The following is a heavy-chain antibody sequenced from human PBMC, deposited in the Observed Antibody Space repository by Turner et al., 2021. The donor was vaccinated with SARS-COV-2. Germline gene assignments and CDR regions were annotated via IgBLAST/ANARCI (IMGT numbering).Heavy chain of an antibody. J-gene: IGHJ5*02. D-gene: IGHD3-3*01. CDR3: ATLPSPHHDFWSGYYVFDP. CDR1: GDTLTELS. V-gene: IGHV1-24*01. CDR2: FDPEDGET. Sequence: QVQLVQSGAEVKKPGASVKVSCKVSGDTLTELSMHWVRQAPGKGLEWMGGFDPEDGETIYAQKFQGRVTMTEDTSTDTAYMGLSSLRSEDTAVYYCATLPSPHHDFWSGYYVFDPWGQGTLVTVSS.